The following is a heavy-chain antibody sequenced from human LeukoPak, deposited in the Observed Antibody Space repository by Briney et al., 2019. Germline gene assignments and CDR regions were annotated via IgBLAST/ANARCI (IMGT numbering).Heavy chain of an antibody. D-gene: IGHD3-22*01. CDR3: ARIRADSSGYYYKYFDF. CDR2: ISSGGGTI. V-gene: IGHV3-48*03. Sequence: PGGSLRLSCVVSGFTFSIYEMIWVRQAPGKGLEWVSYISSGGGTIYYADSVKGRFTISRDNAKNSLYLQMNSLRAEDTAVYYCARIRADSSGYYYKYFDFWGQGTLVTVSS. CDR1: GFTFSIYE. J-gene: IGHJ4*02.